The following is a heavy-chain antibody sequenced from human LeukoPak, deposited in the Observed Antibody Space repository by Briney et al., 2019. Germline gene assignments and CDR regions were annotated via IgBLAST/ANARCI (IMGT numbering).Heavy chain of an antibody. Sequence: SQTLSLTCAISGDSFSNNRAGWNWIRQSPSRGLEWLGRTYYRSNWYNDYAVSVGSRITINPDTSKNQFSLHLNSVTPEDTAVYYCASGAVAGKGWLDSWGQGTLVTVSS. D-gene: IGHD6-19*01. CDR1: GDSFSNNRAG. CDR2: TYYRSNWYN. V-gene: IGHV6-1*01. J-gene: IGHJ4*02. CDR3: ASGAVAGKGWLDS.